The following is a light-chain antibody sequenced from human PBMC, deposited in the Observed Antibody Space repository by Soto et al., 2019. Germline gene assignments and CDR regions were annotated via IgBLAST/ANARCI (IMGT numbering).Light chain of an antibody. CDR2: EVS. Sequence: QSALTQPPPLSGSPGQSVALSCTGNSSDVGSYNRVSWYQQPPGAAPKLMIYEVSNRPSGVPDRFSGSKSGNTASLTISGLQAEDEADYYCNSYTGSRTYVFGTGTKVTVL. J-gene: IGLJ1*01. CDR1: SSDVGSYNR. V-gene: IGLV2-18*02. CDR3: NSYTGSRTYV.